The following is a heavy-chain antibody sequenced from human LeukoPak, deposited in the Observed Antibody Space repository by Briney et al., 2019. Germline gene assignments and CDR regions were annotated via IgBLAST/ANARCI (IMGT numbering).Heavy chain of an antibody. CDR1: GYTFTGYY. J-gene: IGHJ4*02. CDR2: SNPNSGGT. Sequence: GASVKVSCKASGYTFTGYYMHWVRQGPGQGREWMGWSNPNSGGTNYAQKVQGRVTMTRDTSISTAYMELSRLRSDDTAVYYCARGEDWFHLDYWGQGNLVTVSS. CDR3: ARGEDWFHLDY. D-gene: IGHD3/OR15-3a*01. V-gene: IGHV1-2*02.